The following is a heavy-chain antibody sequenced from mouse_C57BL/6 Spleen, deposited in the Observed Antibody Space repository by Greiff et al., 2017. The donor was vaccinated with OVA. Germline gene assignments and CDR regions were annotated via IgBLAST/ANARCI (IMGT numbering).Heavy chain of an antibody. D-gene: IGHD1-1*01. Sequence: QVQLKQSGPGLVAPSQSLSITCTVSGFSLTSYGVHWVRQPPGKGLEWLVVIGSDGSTTYNSALKSSLSISKDNSKSQVFLKMNSLQTDDTAMYYCARHYYGSSYWYFDVWGTGTTVTVSS. J-gene: IGHJ1*03. CDR2: IGSDGST. CDR1: GFSLTSYG. V-gene: IGHV2-6*02. CDR3: ARHYYGSSYWYFDV.